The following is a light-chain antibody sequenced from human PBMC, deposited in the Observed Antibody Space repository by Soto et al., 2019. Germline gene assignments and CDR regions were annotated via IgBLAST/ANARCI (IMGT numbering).Light chain of an antibody. CDR1: QTVSGNY. CDR2: GSA. J-gene: IGKJ1*01. CDR3: QQYFKSPWT. Sequence: IVLTQSPGTLSLSPGDRATLSCGASQTVSGNYLAWYQQKPGQVPRLLIDGSASRAIGIPDRFSGRGSGADFALTISILEPEDFAVYCCQQYFKSPWTFGQGTKVDIK. V-gene: IGKV3-20*01.